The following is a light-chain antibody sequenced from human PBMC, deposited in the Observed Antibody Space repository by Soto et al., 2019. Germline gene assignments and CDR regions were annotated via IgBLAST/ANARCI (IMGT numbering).Light chain of an antibody. CDR1: SSDVGSYNL. Sequence: QSVLTQPASVSGSPGQSITISCTGTSSDVGSYNLVSWYQQHPGEAPKLMIYGGTKRPSGVSNRFSGSKSGNTASLTISGLQAEDEADYYCCSYAGITTYYVFGTGTKLT. V-gene: IGLV2-23*01. J-gene: IGLJ1*01. CDR2: GGT. CDR3: CSYAGITTYYV.